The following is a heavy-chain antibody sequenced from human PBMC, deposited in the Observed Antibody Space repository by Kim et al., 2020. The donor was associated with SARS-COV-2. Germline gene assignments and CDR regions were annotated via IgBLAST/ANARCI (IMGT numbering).Heavy chain of an antibody. D-gene: IGHD6-13*01. J-gene: IGHJ5*02. CDR2: IYYSGST. CDR3: ARGLGGIIGNWFDP. CDR1: GGSISSYY. Sequence: SETLSLTCTVSGGSISSYYWSWIRQPPGKGLEWIGYIYYSGSTNYNPSLKSRVTISVDTSKNQFSLKLSSVTAADTAVYYCARGLGGIIGNWFDPWGQGTLVTVSS. V-gene: IGHV4-59*01.